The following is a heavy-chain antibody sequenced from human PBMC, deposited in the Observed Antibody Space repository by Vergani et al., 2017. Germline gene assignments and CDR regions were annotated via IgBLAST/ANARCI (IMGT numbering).Heavy chain of an antibody. CDR1: GGSFSGYY. CDR2: INHSGST. J-gene: IGHJ6*02. Sequence: QVQLQQWGAGLLKPSETLSLTCAVYGGSFSGYYWSWIRQPPGKGLEWIGEINHSGSTNYNPSLKSRVTISVDTSKNQFSLKLSSVTAADTAVYYCARSRNAIRLYYGMDGWGQGTTVTVSS. D-gene: IGHD2-2*01. V-gene: IGHV4-34*01. CDR3: ARSRNAIRLYYGMDG.